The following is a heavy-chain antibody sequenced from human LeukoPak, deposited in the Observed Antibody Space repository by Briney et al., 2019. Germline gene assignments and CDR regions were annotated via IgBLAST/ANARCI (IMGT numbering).Heavy chain of an antibody. CDR1: GFIFSTYG. CDR2: IQFDGSNE. V-gene: IGHV3-30*02. J-gene: IGHJ4*02. D-gene: IGHD2-2*01. Sequence: GGSLKLSCAASGFIFSTYGMHWVRQAPGKGLEWVAFIQFDGSNEYYADSVKGRFTISRDNSKNTLYLQMNSLRAEDTSVYYCAKDQQLQPFHYWGQGTLVTVSS. CDR3: AKDQQLQPFHY.